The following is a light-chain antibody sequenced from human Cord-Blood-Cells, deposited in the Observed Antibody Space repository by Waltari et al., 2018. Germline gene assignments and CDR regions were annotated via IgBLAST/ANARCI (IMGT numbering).Light chain of an antibody. CDR3: SSYAGSNNLV. CDR2: EVS. CDR1: SSDVGGSNY. J-gene: IGLJ2*01. V-gene: IGLV2-8*01. Sequence: QSALTQPPSASGSPGQSVTISCTGTSSDVGGSNYVSWYQPHPGKAPKLMLYEVSKRPSGVPDRFSGSKSGNTASLTVSGLQAEDEADYYCSSYAGSNNLVFGGGTKLTVL.